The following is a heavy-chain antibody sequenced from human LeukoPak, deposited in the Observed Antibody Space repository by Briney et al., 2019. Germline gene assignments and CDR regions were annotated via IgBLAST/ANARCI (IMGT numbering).Heavy chain of an antibody. D-gene: IGHD3-9*01. V-gene: IGHV4-34*01. Sequence: SETLSLTCAVYGGSFSGYYWSWIRQPPGKGLEWIGEINHSGSTNYNPSLKSRVTISVDTSKNQFSLKLSSVTAADTAVYYCARRRYFDWISTIFDYWGQGTLVTVSS. J-gene: IGHJ4*02. CDR3: ARRRYFDWISTIFDY. CDR1: GGSFSGYY. CDR2: INHSGST.